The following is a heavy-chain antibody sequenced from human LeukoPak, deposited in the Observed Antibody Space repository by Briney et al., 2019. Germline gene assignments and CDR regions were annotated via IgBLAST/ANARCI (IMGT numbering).Heavy chain of an antibody. Sequence: PGGSLRLSCAASGFTFDDYGMSWVRQAPGKGLEWVSGINWSGGNTDYADSVKGRFTISRDNAKNSLYLQMNSLRAEDTALYHCARGTYDKGYYYYYMDVWGKGTTVTISS. CDR3: ARGTYDKGYYYYYMDV. J-gene: IGHJ6*03. CDR1: GFTFDDYG. D-gene: IGHD3-16*01. CDR2: INWSGGNT. V-gene: IGHV3-20*01.